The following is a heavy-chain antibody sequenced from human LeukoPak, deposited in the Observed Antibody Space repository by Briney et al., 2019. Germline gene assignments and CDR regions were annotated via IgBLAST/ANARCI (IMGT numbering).Heavy chain of an antibody. V-gene: IGHV4-59*01. D-gene: IGHD3-16*02. J-gene: IGHJ4*02. Sequence: KPSETLSLTCTVSGGSISSYYWSWIRQPPGKGLEWIGYIYYSGSTNYNPSLKSRVTISVDTSKNQFSLKLSSVTAADTAVYYCARFPKGRYDYVWGSYHPGGFDYWGQGTLVTVSS. CDR3: ARFPKGRYDYVWGSYHPGGFDY. CDR1: GGSISSYY. CDR2: IYYSGST.